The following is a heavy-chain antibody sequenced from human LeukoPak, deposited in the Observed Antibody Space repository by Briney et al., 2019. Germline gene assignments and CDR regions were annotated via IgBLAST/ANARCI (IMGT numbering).Heavy chain of an antibody. V-gene: IGHV4-4*02. J-gene: IGHJ6*03. CDR1: GGSISSSNW. D-gene: IGHD5-18*01. CDR3: ARVLGYSYGSYYYYYMDV. Sequence: SETLSLTCAVSGGSISSSNWWSWVRQPPGKGLEWIGRIFHSGTTDYKTSLKGRVTISVDKSKNQFSLTLTSVTAADTAVYYCARVLGYSYGSYYYYYMDVWGKGTTVTVSS. CDR2: IFHSGTT.